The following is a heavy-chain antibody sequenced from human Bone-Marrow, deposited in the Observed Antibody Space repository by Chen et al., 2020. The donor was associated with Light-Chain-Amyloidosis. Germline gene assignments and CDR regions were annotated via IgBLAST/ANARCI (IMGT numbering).Heavy chain of an antibody. Sequence: EVQLLESGGGLVQPGGSLRLSCAASGFPFSHYAMSWVRQAPGKGLEWSSAISGNGATTFYADSVKGRFTISKDNSKNTLNLQINSLRAEDSAVYYCAKDALLSVSYRETTWGQGTLVTVST. CDR1: GFPFSHYA. CDR2: ISGNGATT. D-gene: IGHD3-16*01. J-gene: IGHJ5*02. V-gene: IGHV3-23*01. CDR3: AKDALLSVSYRETT.